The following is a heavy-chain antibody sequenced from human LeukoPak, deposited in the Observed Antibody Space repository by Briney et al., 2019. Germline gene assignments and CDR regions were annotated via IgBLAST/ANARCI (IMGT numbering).Heavy chain of an antibody. J-gene: IGHJ4*02. CDR2: ISYDGSNK. Sequence: GGSLRLSCAASGFTFSSYGMHGVRQAPGKGLEWVAVISYDGSNKYYADSVKGRFTISRDNSKNTLYLQMNSLRAEDTAVYYCAKDQHSSSWFAIDYWGQGTLVTVSS. D-gene: IGHD6-13*01. CDR1: GFTFSSYG. CDR3: AKDQHSSSWFAIDY. V-gene: IGHV3-30*18.